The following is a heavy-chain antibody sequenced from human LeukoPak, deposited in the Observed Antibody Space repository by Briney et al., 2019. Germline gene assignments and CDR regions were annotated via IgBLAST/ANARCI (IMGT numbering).Heavy chain of an antibody. V-gene: IGHV5-51*01. CDR3: ARLRSSSWYTVDY. J-gene: IGHJ4*02. CDR1: GYTFPYYW. Sequence: GESLKISCKGSGYTFPYYWIAWVRQMPGKGLEWMGIIYPDDYDTRYSPSFQGLVTISADKSITTAYLQWSSLKASDTAMYYCARLRSSSWYTVDYWGQGTLVTVSS. D-gene: IGHD6-13*01. CDR2: IYPDDYDT.